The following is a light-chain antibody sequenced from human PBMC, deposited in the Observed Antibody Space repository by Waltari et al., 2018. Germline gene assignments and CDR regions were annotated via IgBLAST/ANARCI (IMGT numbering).Light chain of an antibody. Sequence: SYVLTQPPSVSVAPGQTARISCDGNNIGSKTVNWYQQKQGQAPVLVVYDDGDRPSGIPERFSGSNSGNTATLTISRVDAGDEADYYCQVWDSGSDHYVFGTVTKVTVL. J-gene: IGLJ1*01. CDR3: QVWDSGSDHYV. V-gene: IGLV3-21*02. CDR1: NIGSKT. CDR2: DDG.